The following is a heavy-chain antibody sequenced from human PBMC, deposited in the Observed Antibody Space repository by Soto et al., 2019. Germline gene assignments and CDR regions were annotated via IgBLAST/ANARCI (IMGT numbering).Heavy chain of an antibody. Sequence: SETLSLTCTVSGGSIRSGGYYWSWVRQNPRKGLEWIGNIYYSGNTYYNPSLKSRLTISVDTSKNQFSPNLSSVTAADTAVYYCARDRLMATAGTARHYFGLDVWGQGTTVTVSS. CDR2: IYYSGNT. D-gene: IGHD5-18*01. J-gene: IGHJ6*02. CDR3: ARDRLMATAGTARHYFGLDV. CDR1: GGSIRSGGYY. V-gene: IGHV4-31*03.